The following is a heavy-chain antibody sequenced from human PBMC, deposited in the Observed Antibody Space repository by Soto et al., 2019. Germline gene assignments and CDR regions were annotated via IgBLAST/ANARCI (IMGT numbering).Heavy chain of an antibody. J-gene: IGHJ5*02. D-gene: IGHD5-12*01. Sequence: GGSLRLSCAASGFTFSSYAMHWVRQAPGKGLEWVAVISYDGSNKYYADSVKGRFTISRDNSKNTLYLQMNSLRAEDTAVYYCARSGRSVLKSQKGAVSGYDSDSEGSWFDPWGQGTLVTVSS. CDR2: ISYDGSNK. V-gene: IGHV3-30-3*01. CDR1: GFTFSSYA. CDR3: ARSGRSVLKSQKGAVSGYDSDSEGSWFDP.